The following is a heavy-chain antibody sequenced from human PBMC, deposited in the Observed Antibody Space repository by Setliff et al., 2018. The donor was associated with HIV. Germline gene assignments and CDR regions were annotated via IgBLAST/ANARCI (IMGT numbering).Heavy chain of an antibody. CDR1: GGSFSGYY. Sequence: SETLSLTCAVSGGSFSGYYWSWIRQPPGRGLEWIGEINQSGGINYNPPLKSRVTISIDTFKNQFSMKLYSVTAADTAVYYCATASGYDLFMGAFDIWGQGTMVTV. CDR3: ATASGYDLFMGAFDI. D-gene: IGHD5-12*01. V-gene: IGHV4-34*01. J-gene: IGHJ3*02. CDR2: INQSGGI.